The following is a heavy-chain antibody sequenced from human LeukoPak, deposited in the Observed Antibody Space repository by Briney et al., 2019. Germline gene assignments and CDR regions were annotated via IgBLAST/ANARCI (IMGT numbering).Heavy chain of an antibody. Sequence: SVKVSCKASGGTFSSYAISWVRQAPGQGLEWMGRIIPVFGIANYAQKFQGRVTITADKSTSTAYMELSSLRSEDTAVYYCARDSASSSGWFDYWGQGTLVTVSS. CDR3: ARDSASSSGWFDY. J-gene: IGHJ4*02. CDR1: GGTFSSYA. CDR2: IIPVFGIA. D-gene: IGHD6-19*01. V-gene: IGHV1-69*04.